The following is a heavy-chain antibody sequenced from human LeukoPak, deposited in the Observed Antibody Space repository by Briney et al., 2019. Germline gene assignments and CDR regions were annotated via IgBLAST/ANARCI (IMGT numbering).Heavy chain of an antibody. CDR3: ARLSGYYDSSPEV. Sequence: SETLSLTCTVSAASVSSGRHYWTWIRQPAGKGLEWIGRIYTSGTTKYDPSLESRVAISMDTSKNQFSLKLTSVTAADTAVYYCARLSGYYDSSPEVWGQGTLVAVSS. CDR2: IYTSGTT. CDR1: AASVSSGRHY. V-gene: IGHV4-61*02. J-gene: IGHJ4*02. D-gene: IGHD3-22*01.